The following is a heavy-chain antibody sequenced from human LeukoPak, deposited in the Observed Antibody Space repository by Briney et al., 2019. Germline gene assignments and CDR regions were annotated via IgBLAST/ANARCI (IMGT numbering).Heavy chain of an antibody. J-gene: IGHJ4*02. CDR2: IRPNNGDT. V-gene: IGHV1-18*01. D-gene: IGHD2-8*01. CDR1: GYTFLNYG. Sequence: GASVKVSCKTSGYTFLNYGINWVRQAPGQGLEWVGWIRPNNGDTNYAPKVQGRVTMTTDTSTSTAYMELRSLISDDTAVYYCARDFNGGYWGQGTLVTVSS. CDR3: ARDFNGGY.